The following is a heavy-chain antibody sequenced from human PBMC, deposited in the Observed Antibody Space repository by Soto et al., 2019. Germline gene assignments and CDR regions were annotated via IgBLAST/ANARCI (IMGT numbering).Heavy chain of an antibody. CDR1: GYTFSSYY. V-gene: IGHV1-46*01. D-gene: IGHD3-9*01. CDR2: INPNGGST. Sequence: QVQLVQSGAEVKKPGASVKVSCKASGYTFSSYYIHWVPQAPGQGLEWIGIINPNGGSTNYAQNFRGRRTVTRDTSAATVYMDLSALTSDDTAMYYCARGLGLGDCWGQGTLVAVSS. CDR3: ARGLGLGDC. J-gene: IGHJ4*02.